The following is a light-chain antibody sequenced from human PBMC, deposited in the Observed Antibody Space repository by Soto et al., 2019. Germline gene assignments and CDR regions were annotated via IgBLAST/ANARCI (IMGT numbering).Light chain of an antibody. CDR3: QSYDSSLSGYV. J-gene: IGLJ1*01. Sequence: QLVLTQPPSVSGAPGQRVTISCTGSSSNIGAGYDVHWYQQLPGTAPTLLISGNNNRPSGVPDRLSGSKSGTSASLAITGFRAEDEADYFCQSYDSSLSGYVFGTGTKLTVL. CDR2: GNN. V-gene: IGLV1-40*01. CDR1: SSNIGAGYD.